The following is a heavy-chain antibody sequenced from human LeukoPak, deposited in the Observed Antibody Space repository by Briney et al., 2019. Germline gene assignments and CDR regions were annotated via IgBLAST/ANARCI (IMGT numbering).Heavy chain of an antibody. J-gene: IGHJ4*02. CDR1: GFTFSSYA. V-gene: IGHV3-30*04. CDR3: ARDHYDYVWGSYRYTSPLYY. CDR2: ISYDGSNK. Sequence: GRSLRLSCAASGFTFSSYAMHWVRQAPGKGLEWVAVISYDGSNKYYADSVKGRFTISRDNSKNTLYLQMNSLRAEDTAVYYCARDHYDYVWGSYRYTSPLYYWGQGTLVTVSS. D-gene: IGHD3-16*02.